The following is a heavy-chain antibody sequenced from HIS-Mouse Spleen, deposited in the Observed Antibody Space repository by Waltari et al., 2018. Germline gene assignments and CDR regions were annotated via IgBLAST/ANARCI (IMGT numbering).Heavy chain of an antibody. V-gene: IGHV4-34*01. CDR1: GGSFSGYY. Sequence: QVQLQQWGAGLLKPSETLSLTCAVYGGSFSGYYWSWIRQPPGKGLEWIGEINHSGSTNYHPSRKSRVTISVDTSKNQFSLKLSSVTAAETAVYYCARGSRANWGSQSYYCDYWGQGTLVTVSS. J-gene: IGHJ4*02. D-gene: IGHD7-27*01. CDR3: ARGSRANWGSQSYYCDY. CDR2: INHSGST.